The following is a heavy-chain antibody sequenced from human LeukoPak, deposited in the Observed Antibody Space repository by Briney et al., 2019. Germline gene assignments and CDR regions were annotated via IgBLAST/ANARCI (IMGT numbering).Heavy chain of an antibody. CDR3: TKDRWELPKRNYMDV. J-gene: IGHJ6*03. V-gene: IGHV3-23*01. D-gene: IGHD1-26*01. Sequence: GGSLRLSCVASGFTFSSYAMSWVRQAPGKGLEWVSGISGSGVSGAGTYYADSVKGRFTISRDNSKNTLYLQMNSLRAEDTAEYCCTKDRWELPKRNYMDVWGKGTTVTVSS. CDR2: ISGSGVSGAGT. CDR1: GFTFSSYA.